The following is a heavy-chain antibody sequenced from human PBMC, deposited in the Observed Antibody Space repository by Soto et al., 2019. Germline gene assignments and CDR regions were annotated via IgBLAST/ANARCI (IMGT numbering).Heavy chain of an antibody. Sequence: ASVKVSCKALGYTSSSSGINWVRQAPGQGLEWMVWISVFNGDTKYAQKFQGRVAITKDPGTSTAHMELRSLRSDDAAVYFCATKDDHKDDQPYYYGMDVWGQGTTVTVSS. CDR2: ISVFNGDT. CDR3: ATKDDHKDDQPYYYGMDV. V-gene: IGHV1-18*01. J-gene: IGHJ6*02. CDR1: GYTSSSSG. D-gene: IGHD3-16*01.